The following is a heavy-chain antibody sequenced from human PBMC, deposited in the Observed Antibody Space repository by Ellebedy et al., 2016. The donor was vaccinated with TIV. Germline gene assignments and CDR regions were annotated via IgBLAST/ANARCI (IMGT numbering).Heavy chain of an antibody. CDR2: INPSDGST. D-gene: IGHD2-2*01. V-gene: IGHV1-46*01. CDR3: ARGIVVPAVPKWGGFYFDS. J-gene: IGHJ4*02. CDR1: GYRCTSFY. Sequence: ASVKVSXKASGYRCTSFYIVWVRQAHGQGLEWMGIINPSDGSTTYPQKFQGRVAMTRDTATSTVYMELSSLRSGDTAVYYCARGIVVPAVPKWGGFYFDSWGQGTLVTVSS.